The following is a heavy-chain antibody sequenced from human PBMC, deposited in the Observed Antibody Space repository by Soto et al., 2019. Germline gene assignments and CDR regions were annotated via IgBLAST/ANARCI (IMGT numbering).Heavy chain of an antibody. V-gene: IGHV3-15*07. J-gene: IGHJ6*02. D-gene: IGHD3-10*01. CDR1: GFTFSNAW. Sequence: PGGSLRLSCAASGFTFSNAWMNWVRQAPGKGLEWVGRIKSKTDGGTTDYAAPVKGRFTISRDDSKNTLYLQMNSLKTEDTAVYYCTTAQPMVRGAVWVLYGHYYYYYGMDVWGQGTTVTVSS. CDR3: TTAQPMVRGAVWVLYGHYYYYYGMDV. CDR2: IKSKTDGGTT.